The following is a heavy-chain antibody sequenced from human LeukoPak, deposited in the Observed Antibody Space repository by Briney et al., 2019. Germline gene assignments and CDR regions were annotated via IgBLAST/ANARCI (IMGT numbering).Heavy chain of an antibody. Sequence: VASVKVSCKASGYTFTGYYMHWVRQAPGQGLEWMGWINPNSGGTNYAQKFQGRVTMTRDTSISTAYMELSRLRSDDTAVYYCARDARFLLPLACFDYWGQGTLVTVSS. D-gene: IGHD3-3*01. CDR2: INPNSGGT. CDR3: ARDARFLLPLACFDY. V-gene: IGHV1-2*02. CDR1: GYTFTGYY. J-gene: IGHJ4*02.